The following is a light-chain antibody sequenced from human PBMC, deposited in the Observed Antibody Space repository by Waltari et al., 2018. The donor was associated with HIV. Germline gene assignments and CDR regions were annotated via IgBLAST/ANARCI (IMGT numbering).Light chain of an antibody. CDR2: WAS. CDR3: QQYCSTPKT. CDR1: QSVVYSSNNKNY. Sequence: DIVMTQSPDSLAVSLGERATINCKSSQSVVYSSNNKNYLAWYQQKPGQPPKLVIYWASTRESGVPDRFSGSGSGTDFTLTISSLQAEDVAVYYCQQYCSTPKTFGQGTKVEIK. J-gene: IGKJ1*01. V-gene: IGKV4-1*01.